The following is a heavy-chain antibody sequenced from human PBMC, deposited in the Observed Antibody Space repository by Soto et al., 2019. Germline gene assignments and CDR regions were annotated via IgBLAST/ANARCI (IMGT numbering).Heavy chain of an antibody. V-gene: IGHV4-39*01. CDR2: MHASGGT. J-gene: IGHJ4*02. D-gene: IGHD2-15*01. CDR1: GAPITSNDYF. CDR3: AGIVVGATRHYEVDH. Sequence: PSETLSLTCTVSGAPITSNDYFWAWIRQPPGRGLEFIASMHASGGTYHASSLKSRATMSLDTSKNQFSLKLHSVTAADTATYFCAGIVVGATRHYEVDHWGQGTLVTVSS.